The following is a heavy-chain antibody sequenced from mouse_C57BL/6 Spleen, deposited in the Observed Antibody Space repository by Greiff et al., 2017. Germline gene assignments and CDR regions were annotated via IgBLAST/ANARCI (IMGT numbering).Heavy chain of an antibody. Sequence: QVQLQQSGPGLVQPSQSLSITCTVSGFSLTSYGVHWVRQSPGKGLEWLGVIWSGGSTDYNAAFISRLGISKDNSKSQVFFKMHSLQADDTDIYYCASSPLDGSPYYYAMDYWGQGTSVTVSA. CDR3: ASSPLDGSPYYYAMDY. CDR1: GFSLTSYG. V-gene: IGHV2-2*01. D-gene: IGHD1-1*01. J-gene: IGHJ4*01. CDR2: IWSGGST.